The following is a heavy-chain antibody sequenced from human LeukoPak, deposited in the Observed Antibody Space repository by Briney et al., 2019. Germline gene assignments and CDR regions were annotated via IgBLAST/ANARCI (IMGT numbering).Heavy chain of an antibody. Sequence: SVKVSCKASGGTFSSYAISWVRQAPGQGLEWMGRIIPILGIANYAQKFQGRVTITADKSTSTAYMELSSLRSEDTAVYYCARSYYGSGSGMGVWGQGTTVTVSS. J-gene: IGHJ6*02. CDR1: GGTFSSYA. CDR2: IIPILGIA. CDR3: ARSYYGSGSGMGV. D-gene: IGHD3-10*01. V-gene: IGHV1-69*04.